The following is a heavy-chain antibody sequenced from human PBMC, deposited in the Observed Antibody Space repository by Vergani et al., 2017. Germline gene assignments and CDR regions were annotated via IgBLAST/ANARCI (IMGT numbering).Heavy chain of an antibody. CDR2: ISWNSGSI. Sequence: EVQLVESGGGLVQPGRSLRLSCAASGFTFDDYAMHWVRQAPGKGLEWVSGISWNSGSIGYADSVKGRFTISRDNAKNSLYLQMNSLRAEDTALYYCAKDSVSSTSCLIDYWGQGTLVTVSS. D-gene: IGHD2-2*01. CDR3: AKDSVSSTSCLIDY. CDR1: GFTFDDYA. J-gene: IGHJ4*02. V-gene: IGHV3-9*01.